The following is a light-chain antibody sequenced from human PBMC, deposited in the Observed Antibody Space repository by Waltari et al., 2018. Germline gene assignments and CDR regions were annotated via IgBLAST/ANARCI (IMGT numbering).Light chain of an antibody. CDR1: SLRGYY. CDR2: GHN. J-gene: IGLJ3*02. V-gene: IGLV3-19*01. CDR3: QSRDTTSTRV. Sequence: SSELTQDPTVSVALGQTVSITCQGDSLRGYYASCYQQRPGQAPILILYGHNTRPSGIPDRFSGTTSGNTASLTITGAQAEDEADYYCQSRDTTSTRVFGGGTRLTV.